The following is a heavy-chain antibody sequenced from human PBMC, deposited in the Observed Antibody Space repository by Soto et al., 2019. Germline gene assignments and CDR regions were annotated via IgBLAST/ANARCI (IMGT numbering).Heavy chain of an antibody. CDR3: TREGSAPYYYYGMDA. V-gene: IGHV1-18*01. Sequence: QVQLEQSAPEVKKPGASVKVSCKASAYTFTTYGISWVRQAPGQGLEWLGWINSHNGNTNYAQNLQGRVIMTADTSTNTAYMELRSLRSDDTAIYYCTREGSAPYYYYGMDAWGQGTTVTVSS. CDR2: INSHNGNT. D-gene: IGHD3-10*01. J-gene: IGHJ6*02. CDR1: AYTFTTYG.